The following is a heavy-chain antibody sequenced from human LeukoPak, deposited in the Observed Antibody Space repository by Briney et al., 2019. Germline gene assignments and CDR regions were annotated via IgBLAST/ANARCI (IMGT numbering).Heavy chain of an antibody. J-gene: IGHJ6*02. CDR3: AKDQNGGYFDWLFHSDGMDV. CDR1: GFTFSSYA. D-gene: IGHD3-9*01. Sequence: GGSLRLSCAASGFTFSSYAMSWVRQAPGKGLEWVSAISGSGGSTYCADSVKGRFTISRDNSKNTLYLQMNSLRAEDTAVYYCAKDQNGGYFDWLFHSDGMDVWGQGTTVTVSS. CDR2: ISGSGGST. V-gene: IGHV3-23*01.